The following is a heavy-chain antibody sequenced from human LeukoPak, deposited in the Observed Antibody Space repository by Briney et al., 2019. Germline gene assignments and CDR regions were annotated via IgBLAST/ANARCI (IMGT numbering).Heavy chain of an antibody. Sequence: ASVKVSCKASGYTFIRNGISWVRQAPGQGLEWMGWISPYNENRKYLQKLQGRVTLSTDTSTSTAYMELSSLRSEDTAVYYCATWGSTVTTWAPSSFDYWGQGTLVTVSS. V-gene: IGHV1-18*01. CDR1: GYTFIRNG. CDR3: ATWGSTVTTWAPSSFDY. CDR2: ISPYNENR. D-gene: IGHD4-17*01. J-gene: IGHJ4*02.